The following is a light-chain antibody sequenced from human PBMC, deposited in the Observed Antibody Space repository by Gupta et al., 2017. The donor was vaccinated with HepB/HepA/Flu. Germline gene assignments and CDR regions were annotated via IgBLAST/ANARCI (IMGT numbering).Light chain of an antibody. CDR3: QQEDNSSNT. V-gene: IGKV1-5*03. CDR2: KAS. J-gene: IGKJ2*01. Sequence: DIQMTQSPATLSASVGDVVSITSRASQSISSWLAWYQHKPGKAPRLPIYKASSLESGIPSRFSGSGSRTDFTLTISSLPPADFATYYCQQEDNSSNTFGQGTKMETK. CDR1: QSISSW.